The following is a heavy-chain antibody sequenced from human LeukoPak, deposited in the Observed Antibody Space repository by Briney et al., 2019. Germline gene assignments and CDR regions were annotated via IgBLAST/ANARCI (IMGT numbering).Heavy chain of an antibody. CDR3: ARLWGVATIKGYFDY. D-gene: IGHD5-24*01. CDR1: GYSFSTYW. V-gene: IGHV5-51*01. CDR2: IYPGDSDT. Sequence: GESLRISCKGSGYSFSTYWLAWVRQMPGKGLEWMGIIYPGDSDTRYSPSFQGQVTISADKSISTAYLQWSSLKASDTAMYYCARLWGVATIKGYFDYWGQGTLVTVSS. J-gene: IGHJ4*02.